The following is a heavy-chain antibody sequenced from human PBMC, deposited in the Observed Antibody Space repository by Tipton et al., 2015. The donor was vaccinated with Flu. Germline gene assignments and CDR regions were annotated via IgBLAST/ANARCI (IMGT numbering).Heavy chain of an antibody. CDR2: ISGSGAGT. CDR1: GFRFGRYA. CDR3: AKDQGFQVEFHYGMDV. Sequence: SLRLSCAASGFRFGRYAIHWVRQAPGKGMEWVAGISGSGAGTMYADSVQGRFNISRDSSENTVYLQMNSLRVDDTAVYYCAKDQGFQVEFHYGMDVWGQGTTVTVS. D-gene: IGHD2-15*01. V-gene: IGHV3-23*01. J-gene: IGHJ6*02.